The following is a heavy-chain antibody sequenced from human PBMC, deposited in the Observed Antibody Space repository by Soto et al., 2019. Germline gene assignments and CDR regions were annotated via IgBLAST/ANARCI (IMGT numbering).Heavy chain of an antibody. V-gene: IGHV4-59*01. D-gene: IGHD2-2*01. Sequence: SETLSLTCTVSGGSISSYYWSWIRQPPGKGLEWIGYIYYSGSTNYNPSLKSRVTISVDTSKNQFSLKLSSVTAADTAVYYCARGSPRYESDNWFDPWGQGTLVTVSS. CDR1: GGSISSYY. J-gene: IGHJ5*02. CDR3: ARGSPRYESDNWFDP. CDR2: IYYSGST.